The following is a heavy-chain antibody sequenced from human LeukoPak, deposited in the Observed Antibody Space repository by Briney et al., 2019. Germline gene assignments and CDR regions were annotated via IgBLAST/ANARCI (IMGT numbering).Heavy chain of an antibody. V-gene: IGHV3-30*04. D-gene: IGHD6-19*01. Sequence: GGSLRLSCAASGFIFSSYAMHWVRQAPGKGLEWVAVISYDGNNKFYAESVKGRFIISRDNSKKTLNLQMFRVRTEDMAVYFCARDRGRQAVAGTYDAFDIWGLGTVVTVSS. J-gene: IGHJ3*02. CDR1: GFIFSSYA. CDR3: ARDRGRQAVAGTYDAFDI. CDR2: ISYDGNNK.